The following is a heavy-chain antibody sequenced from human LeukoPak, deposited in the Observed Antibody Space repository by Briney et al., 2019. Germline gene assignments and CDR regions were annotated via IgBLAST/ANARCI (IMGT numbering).Heavy chain of an antibody. CDR2: ISYDGSNK. Sequence: GGSLRLSCAATGFTFSSFSMHWVRQAPGKGLEWVAVISYDGSNKYYADSVKGRFTISRDNSKNTLYLQMNSLRTEDTAVYYCAKGRVGANGYYYYSMDVWGQGTTVTVSS. J-gene: IGHJ6*02. V-gene: IGHV3-30*18. CDR1: GFTFSSFS. D-gene: IGHD1-26*01. CDR3: AKGRVGANGYYYYSMDV.